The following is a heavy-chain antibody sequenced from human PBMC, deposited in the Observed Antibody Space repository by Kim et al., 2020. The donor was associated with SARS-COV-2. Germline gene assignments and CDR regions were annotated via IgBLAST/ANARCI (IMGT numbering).Heavy chain of an antibody. CDR2: IYYSGST. CDR3: AREPLDYDSSGYYYDAFDI. D-gene: IGHD3-22*01. Sequence: SETLSLTCTVSGGSISSGGYYWSWIRQHPGKGLEWIGYIYYSGSTYYNPSLKSRVTISVDTSKNQFSLKLSSVTAADTAVYYCAREPLDYDSSGYYYDAFDIWGQGTMVTVSS. V-gene: IGHV4-31*03. J-gene: IGHJ3*02. CDR1: GGSISSGGYY.